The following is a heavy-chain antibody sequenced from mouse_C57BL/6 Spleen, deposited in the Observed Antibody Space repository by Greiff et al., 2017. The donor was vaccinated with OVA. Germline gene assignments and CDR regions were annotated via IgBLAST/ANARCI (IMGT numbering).Heavy chain of an antibody. CDR1: GYTFTSYW. V-gene: IGHV1-69*01. CDR3: ARSLPRVYFDY. Sequence: QVQLQQPGAELVMPGASVKLSCKASGYTFTSYWMHWVKQRPGQGLEWIGEIDPSDSYTNYNQKVKGKSTLTVDKSSSTAYMQLSSLTSEDSAVYYCARSLPRVYFDYWGQGTTLTVSS. D-gene: IGHD5-5*01. J-gene: IGHJ2*01. CDR2: IDPSDSYT.